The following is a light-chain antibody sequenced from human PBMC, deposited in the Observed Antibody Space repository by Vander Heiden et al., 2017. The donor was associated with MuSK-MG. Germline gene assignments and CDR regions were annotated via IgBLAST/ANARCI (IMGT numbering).Light chain of an antibody. CDR1: QSISSY. Sequence: DIQMTQSPSSLSASVGDRVTITCRASQSISSYLNWYQQKPGKAPKLLIYAASSLQSGVPSRFSGSGYGTDFTLTISSLQPEDFATYYCQQSDSNLPCTFGQGTKLEIK. CDR3: QQSDSNLPCT. CDR2: AAS. V-gene: IGKV1-39*01. J-gene: IGKJ2*02.